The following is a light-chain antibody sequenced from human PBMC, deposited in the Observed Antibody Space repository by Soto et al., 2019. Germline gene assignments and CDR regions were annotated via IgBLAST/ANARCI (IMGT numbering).Light chain of an antibody. Sequence: IRMXQSPSTMSASXGDRVTISCRPRLRISRXLAWYQQTPGXVPKLLXYNESGLNSWVQSRFSGSGSGTEFTLTISSLQPDDFATYYCQQYNDYPWTFGQGTKWIS. CDR1: LRISRX. CDR3: QQYNDYPWT. V-gene: IGKV1-5*03. J-gene: IGKJ1*01. CDR2: NES.